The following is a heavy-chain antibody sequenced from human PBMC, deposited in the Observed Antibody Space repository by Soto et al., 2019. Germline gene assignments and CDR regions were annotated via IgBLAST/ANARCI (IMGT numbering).Heavy chain of an antibody. J-gene: IGHJ4*02. CDR3: ARRNTAGFLRYFDN. CDR2: IVPNIGTV. Sequence: QVQLVQSGAEVMQPGSSVKVSCKPSGGTLTNFINYPINWVRQYPGQGLEWMGGIVPNIGTVNYAQKFQGRVTMTADKSTDTVYMELSSLRSDDSALYYCARRNTAGFLRYFDNWGQGTLVTVSS. V-gene: IGHV1-69*06. D-gene: IGHD6-19*01. CDR1: GGTLTNFINYP.